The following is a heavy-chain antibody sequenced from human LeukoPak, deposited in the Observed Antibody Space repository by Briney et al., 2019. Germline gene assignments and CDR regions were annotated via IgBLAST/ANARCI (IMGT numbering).Heavy chain of an antibody. CDR3: ARLPGSSWYSYWFDP. J-gene: IGHJ5*02. CDR1: GYTFTSYD. Sequence: ASVKVSCKASGYTFTSYDINWVRQAPGQGLEWMGWMNPNSGNTGYAQKFQGRVTMTRNTSISTAYMELSSLRSEDTAVYYCARLPGSSWYSYWFDPWGQGTLVTVSS. CDR2: MNPNSGNT. D-gene: IGHD6-13*01. V-gene: IGHV1-8*01.